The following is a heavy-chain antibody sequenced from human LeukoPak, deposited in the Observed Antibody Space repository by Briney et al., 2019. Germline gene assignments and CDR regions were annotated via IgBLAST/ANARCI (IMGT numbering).Heavy chain of an antibody. CDR2: IYSGGST. D-gene: IGHD2-15*01. CDR1: GFTVSSNY. J-gene: IGHJ4*02. V-gene: IGHV3-53*01. Sequence: PGGSLRLSCAASGFTVSSNYMSWVRQAPGKGLEWVSVIYSGGSTYYADSVKGRFTISRDNSKNTLYLQMDSLRAEDTAVYYCARAQCSGGSCYSDWGQGTLVTVSS. CDR3: ARAQCSGGSCYSD.